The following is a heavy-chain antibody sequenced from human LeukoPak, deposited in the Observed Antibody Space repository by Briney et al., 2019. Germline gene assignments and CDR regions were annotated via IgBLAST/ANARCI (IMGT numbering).Heavy chain of an antibody. CDR2: ISGSGGST. V-gene: IGHV3-23*01. J-gene: IGHJ3*02. D-gene: IGHD2-2*02. Sequence: GGSLRLSCAASGFTFSSYAMSWVRQAPGKGLEWVSAISGSGGSTYYADSVKGRFTISRDNAKNSLYLQMNSLRAEDTAVYYCARNKYTGYAFDIWGQGTMVTVSS. CDR3: ARNKYTGYAFDI. CDR1: GFTFSSYA.